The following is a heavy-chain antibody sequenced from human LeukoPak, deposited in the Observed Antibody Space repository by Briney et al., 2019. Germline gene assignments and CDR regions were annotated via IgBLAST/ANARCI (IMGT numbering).Heavy chain of an antibody. J-gene: IGHJ4*02. Sequence: PGGSLRLSCVVPGFTFSTYWMHWVRQGPGKGLVWVSRIDSGGSNTLYADSVRGRFTISRDNAKNTLYLQMNSLRVEDTAMYYCARVGREYSSSSPPDYWGQGTLVTVSS. D-gene: IGHD6-6*01. V-gene: IGHV3-74*01. CDR3: ARVGREYSSSSPPDY. CDR2: IDSGGSNT. CDR1: GFTFSTYW.